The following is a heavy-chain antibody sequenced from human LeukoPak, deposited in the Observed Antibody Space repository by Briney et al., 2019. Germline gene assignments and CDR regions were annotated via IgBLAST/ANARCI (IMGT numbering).Heavy chain of an antibody. CDR2: ISSNGDNT. CDR3: VRGTGY. V-gene: IGHV3-64D*06. J-gene: IGHJ4*02. CDR1: GFTFSTYV. Sequence: GGSLRLSCSVSGFTFSTYVMHWVRQAPGKGLEYVSAISSNGDNTYYADSVKGRFTISGDNSKNTLYLQMSSLRADVTAVYYCVRGTGYWGQGTLVTVSS.